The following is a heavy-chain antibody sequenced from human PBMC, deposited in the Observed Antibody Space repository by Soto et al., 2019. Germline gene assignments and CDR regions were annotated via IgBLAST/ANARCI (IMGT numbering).Heavy chain of an antibody. CDR2: MNPNSGNT. CDR3: ARLRLTMVRGVIDYYYYGMDV. D-gene: IGHD3-10*01. Sequence: QVQLVQSGAEVKKPGASVKVSCKASGYTFTSYDINWVRQATGQGLEWMGWMNPNSGNTGYAQKFQGRVTMTRNTSISTAYMELSSLRSEDTAVYYCARLRLTMVRGVIDYYYYGMDVWGQGITVTVSS. V-gene: IGHV1-8*01. J-gene: IGHJ6*02. CDR1: GYTFTSYD.